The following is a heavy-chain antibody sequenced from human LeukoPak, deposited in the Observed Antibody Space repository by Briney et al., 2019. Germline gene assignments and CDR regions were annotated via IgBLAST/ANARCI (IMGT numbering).Heavy chain of an antibody. CDR2: IYHSGST. Sequence: SETLSLTCTVSGYSISSGYYWGWIRQPPGKGLEWIGSIYHSGSTYYNPSLKSRVTISVDTSKNQFSLKLSSVTAADTAVYYCARTRGYSYPFDYWGQGTLVTVSS. CDR3: ARTRGYSYPFDY. CDR1: GYSISSGYY. V-gene: IGHV4-38-2*02. D-gene: IGHD5-18*01. J-gene: IGHJ4*02.